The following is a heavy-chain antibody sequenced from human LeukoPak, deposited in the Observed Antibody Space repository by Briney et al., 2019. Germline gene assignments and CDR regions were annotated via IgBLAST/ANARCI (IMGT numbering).Heavy chain of an antibody. CDR2: IIPIFGTA. J-gene: IGHJ1*01. CDR1: GGTFSSYA. CDR3: ARDSSEFRSLIPH. Sequence: SVKVSRKASGGTFSSYAISWVRQAPGQGLEWMGGIIPIFGTANYAQKFQGRVTITADESTSTAYMELSSLRSEDTAVYYCARDSSEFRSLIPHWGQGTLVTVSS. V-gene: IGHV1-69*13. D-gene: IGHD2-21*01.